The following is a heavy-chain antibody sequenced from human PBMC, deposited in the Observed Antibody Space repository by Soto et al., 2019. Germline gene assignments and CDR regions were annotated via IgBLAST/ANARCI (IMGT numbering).Heavy chain of an antibody. V-gene: IGHV5-51*01. CDR2: IYPGDSDT. CDR3: ASGDVLRYFDKPDAGTDDAFDI. CDR1: GYSFTSYW. D-gene: IGHD3-9*01. Sequence: GESLKISCKGSGYSFTSYWIGWVRQMPGKGLEWMGIIYPGDSDTRYSPSFQGQVTISADKSISTAYLQWSSLKASDTAMYYCASGDVLRYFDKPDAGTDDAFDIWGQGTMVTVSS. J-gene: IGHJ3*02.